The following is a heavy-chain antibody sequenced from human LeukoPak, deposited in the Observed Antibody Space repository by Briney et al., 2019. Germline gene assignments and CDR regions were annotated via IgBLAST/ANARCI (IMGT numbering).Heavy chain of an antibody. CDR1: GYTLTTYY. CDR3: AKTPVGMVTLDF. J-gene: IGHJ4*02. D-gene: IGHD5-24*01. CDR2: INPSGVSI. Sequence: GASVKVSCKASGYTLTTYYIHWVRQAPGQGLEWLGIINPSGVSIAYAQKFQGRVTMTRDMSTSTVYMELSSLRSEDTAVYYCAKTPVGMVTLDFWGQGTLVTVSS. V-gene: IGHV1-46*01.